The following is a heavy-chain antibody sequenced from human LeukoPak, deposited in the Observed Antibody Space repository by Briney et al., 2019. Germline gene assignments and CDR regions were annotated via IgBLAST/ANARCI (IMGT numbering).Heavy chain of an antibody. Sequence: PGGSLRLSCAASGFTFSSYWMSWVRQAPGKGLEWVANIKQDGSEKYYVDSVKGRFTISRDNAKNSLYLQMNSLRAEDTAVYYCARVGTQWLVAHFCDYWGQGTLVTVSS. CDR1: GFTFSSYW. CDR3: ARVGTQWLVAHFCDY. V-gene: IGHV3-7*01. D-gene: IGHD6-19*01. J-gene: IGHJ4*02. CDR2: IKQDGSEK.